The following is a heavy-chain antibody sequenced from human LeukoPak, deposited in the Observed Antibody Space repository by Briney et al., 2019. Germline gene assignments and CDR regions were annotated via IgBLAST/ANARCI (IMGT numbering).Heavy chain of an antibody. Sequence: PGGSLRLSCAASGFTFSSSGMHWVRQAPGKGLEWVAFIRNDGSNKYYADSVRGRFTISRDNSKNTVSLQMSSLGAEDTAVFYCARGHKGSFQGSSDYWGQGTLVTVSS. V-gene: IGHV3-30*02. D-gene: IGHD2-15*01. J-gene: IGHJ4*02. CDR3: ARGHKGSFQGSSDY. CDR2: IRNDGSNK. CDR1: GFTFSSSG.